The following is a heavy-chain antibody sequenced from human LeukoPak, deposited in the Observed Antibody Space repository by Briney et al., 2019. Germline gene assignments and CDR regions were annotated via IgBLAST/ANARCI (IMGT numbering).Heavy chain of an antibody. V-gene: IGHV4-4*07. CDR1: GGSISSYY. J-gene: IGHJ4*02. Sequence: SETLSLTCTVSGGSISSYYWSWIRQPAGKGLEWIGRIYNSGSTTYNPSLKSRVTMSVDTSKNQFSLKLSSVTAADTAVYYCARVGGYCSGGSCYFDYWGQGTLVTVSS. D-gene: IGHD2-15*01. CDR2: IYNSGST. CDR3: ARVGGYCSGGSCYFDY.